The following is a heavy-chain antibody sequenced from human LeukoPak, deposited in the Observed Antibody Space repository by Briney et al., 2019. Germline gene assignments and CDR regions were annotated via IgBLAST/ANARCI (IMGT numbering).Heavy chain of an antibody. D-gene: IGHD2-2*01. Sequence: APVKVSCKASGYTFTSYGISWVRQAPGQGLEWMGWISAYNGNTNYAQKLQGRVTMTTDTSTSTAYMELRSLRSDDTAVYYCARTITVPAAAEFDYWGQGTLVTVSS. J-gene: IGHJ4*02. CDR1: GYTFTSYG. CDR3: ARTITVPAAAEFDY. CDR2: ISAYNGNT. V-gene: IGHV1-18*04.